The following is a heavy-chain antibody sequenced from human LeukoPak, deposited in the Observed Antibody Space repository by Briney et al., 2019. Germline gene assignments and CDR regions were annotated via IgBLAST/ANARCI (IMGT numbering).Heavy chain of an antibody. V-gene: IGHV5-51*01. CDR1: GYSFTSYW. Sequence: GESPKISCKGSGYSFTSYWIGWVRQMPGKGLEWMGIIYPGDSDTRYSPSFQGQVTISADKSISTAYLQWSSLKASDTAMYYCARRAIAAVNGMDVWGQGTTVTVSS. D-gene: IGHD6-13*01. CDR2: IYPGDSDT. CDR3: ARRAIAAVNGMDV. J-gene: IGHJ6*02.